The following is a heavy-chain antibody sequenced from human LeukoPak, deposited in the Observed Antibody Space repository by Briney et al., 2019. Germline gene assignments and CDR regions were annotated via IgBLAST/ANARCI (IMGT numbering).Heavy chain of an antibody. D-gene: IGHD1-26*01. CDR2: ISGSSTI. J-gene: IGHJ5*02. Sequence: GGSLRLSCAASGFTFSSYSMNWVRQAPGKGLEWVSYISGSSTIYYADSVKGRFTISRDNAKNSLYLQMNSLRAEDTAVYYCAREISGSYYSNWFDPWGQGTLVTVSS. CDR3: AREISGSYYSNWFDP. V-gene: IGHV3-48*01. CDR1: GFTFSSYS.